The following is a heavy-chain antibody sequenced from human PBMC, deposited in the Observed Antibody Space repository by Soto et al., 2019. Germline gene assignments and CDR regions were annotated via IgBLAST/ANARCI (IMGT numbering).Heavy chain of an antibody. D-gene: IGHD2-15*01. Sequence: SETLSLTCTVSGGSLGPNYWSWIRQPPGKGLEWIGYIYYGGTTTNNPSLNSRVAISIDTSKNQFSLNLSSVTAADTAVYYCARGGVVAAPYGMDVWGQGTTVTVSS. CDR2: IYYGGTT. V-gene: IGHV4-59*01. J-gene: IGHJ6*02. CDR1: GGSLGPNY. CDR3: ARGGVVAAPYGMDV.